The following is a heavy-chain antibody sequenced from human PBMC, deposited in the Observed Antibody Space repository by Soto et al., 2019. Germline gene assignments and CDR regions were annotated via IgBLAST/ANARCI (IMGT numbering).Heavy chain of an antibody. D-gene: IGHD1-1*01. Sequence: GGSLRLSCAASGFTFSSYGMHWVRQAPGKGLEWVAVISYDGSYKYYADSVKGQFTISRDNSKNTLYLQMNSLRAEDTAVYYCAKELSANSYYGMDVWGQGTTVTVSS. CDR1: GFTFSSYG. J-gene: IGHJ6*02. CDR3: AKELSANSYYGMDV. CDR2: ISYDGSYK. V-gene: IGHV3-30*18.